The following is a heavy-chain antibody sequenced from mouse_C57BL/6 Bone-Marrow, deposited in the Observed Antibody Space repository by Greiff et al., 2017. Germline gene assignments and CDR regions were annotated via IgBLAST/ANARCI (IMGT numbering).Heavy chain of an antibody. CDR3: ARYGSSPLYFDV. J-gene: IGHJ1*03. CDR1: GYTFTSYW. D-gene: IGHD1-1*01. V-gene: IGHV1-50*01. CDR2: IDPSDSYT. Sequence: QVQLQQSGAELVKPGASVKLSCKASGYTFTSYWMQWVKQRPGQGLEWIGEIDPSDSYTNYNQKFKGKATLTVDTSSSTAYMQLSSLTSEDSAVYYCARYGSSPLYFDVWGTGTTVTVSS.